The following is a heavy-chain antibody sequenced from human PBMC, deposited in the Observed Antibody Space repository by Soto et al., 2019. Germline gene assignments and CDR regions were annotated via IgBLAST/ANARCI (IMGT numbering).Heavy chain of an antibody. CDR1: GFTFSRYG. Sequence: EVQLVESGGALDQPGGSLRLSCAASGFTFSRYGMTWVRQAPGKGLEWVSCISLGSNSIYYADSVKGRVTTSRDNGKNSLLLQTNLRRDEAAALYFCARVKGGGASSPLDYWGQGTLVSVSS. V-gene: IGHV3-48*02. CDR2: ISLGSNSI. D-gene: IGHD2-15*01. J-gene: IGHJ4*02. CDR3: ARVKGGGASSPLDY.